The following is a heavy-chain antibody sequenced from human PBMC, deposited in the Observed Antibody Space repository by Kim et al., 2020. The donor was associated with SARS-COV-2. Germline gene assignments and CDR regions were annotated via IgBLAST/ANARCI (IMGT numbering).Heavy chain of an antibody. D-gene: IGHD3-10*01. CDR2: ISSSSSTI. J-gene: IGHJ4*02. Sequence: GGSLRLSCAASGFTFSSYSMNWVRQAPGKGLEWVSYISSSSSTIYYADSVKGRFTISRDNAKNSLYLQMNSLRDEDTAVYYCARDADMVRGPHPDYWGQGTLVTVSS. CDR3: ARDADMVRGPHPDY. V-gene: IGHV3-48*02. CDR1: GFTFSSYS.